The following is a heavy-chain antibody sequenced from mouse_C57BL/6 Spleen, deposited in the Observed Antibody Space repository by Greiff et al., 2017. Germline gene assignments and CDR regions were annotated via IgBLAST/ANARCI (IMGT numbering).Heavy chain of an antibody. Sequence: VQLQQSGAELARPGASVKMSCKASGYTFPSYTMHWVKQRPGQGLEWIGYINPSSGYTKYNQKFKDKATLTAEKSSSTAYMQLSSLTSEDSAVYYCARSNEDKYYDVWGTGPTVTVSS. D-gene: IGHD3-3*01. CDR3: ARSNEDKYYDV. J-gene: IGHJ1*03. V-gene: IGHV1-4*01. CDR2: INPSSGYT. CDR1: GYTFPSYT.